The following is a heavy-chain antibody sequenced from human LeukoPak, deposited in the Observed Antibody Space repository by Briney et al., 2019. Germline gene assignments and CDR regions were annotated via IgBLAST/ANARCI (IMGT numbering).Heavy chain of an antibody. V-gene: IGHV3-74*01. D-gene: IGHD2-2*01. J-gene: IGHJ3*02. CDR2: INSDGSAT. CDR3: TSRYCTTTNCYSFDN. CDR1: GFTFSNYW. Sequence: GGSLRLSCAASGFTFSNYWMHWVRQAPGKGLVWVSRINSDGSATRYADSVKGRFTISRDNAKNTLYLQMNSLRAEDTAVYYCTSRYCTTTNCYSFDNWGQGTLVTVSS.